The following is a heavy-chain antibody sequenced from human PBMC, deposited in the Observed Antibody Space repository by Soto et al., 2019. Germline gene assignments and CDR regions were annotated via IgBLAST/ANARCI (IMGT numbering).Heavy chain of an antibody. CDR1: GFTFSSYS. Sequence: TGGSLRLSCAASGFTFSSYSMNWVRQAPGKGLEWVSSISSSSSYIYYADSVKGRFTISRDNAKNSLYLQMNSLRAEDTAVYYCASLVSGYDYDYYYMDVWGKGTTVTVSS. V-gene: IGHV3-21*01. CDR2: ISSSSSYI. D-gene: IGHD5-12*01. J-gene: IGHJ6*03. CDR3: ASLVSGYDYDYYYMDV.